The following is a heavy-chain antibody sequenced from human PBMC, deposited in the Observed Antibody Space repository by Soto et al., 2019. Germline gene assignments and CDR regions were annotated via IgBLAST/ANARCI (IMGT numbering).Heavy chain of an antibody. CDR3: AGDQAPVSSVSTLGY. CDR1: GFTFSSYA. D-gene: IGHD6-19*01. CDR2: ISYDGSNK. Sequence: PGGSLRLSCAASGFTFSSYAMHWVRQAPGKGLEWVAVISYDGSNKYYADSVKGRFTISRDNSKNTLYLQMNSLRAEDTAVYYCAGDQAPVSSVSTLGYWGEGTLVTVAS. J-gene: IGHJ4*02. V-gene: IGHV3-30-3*01.